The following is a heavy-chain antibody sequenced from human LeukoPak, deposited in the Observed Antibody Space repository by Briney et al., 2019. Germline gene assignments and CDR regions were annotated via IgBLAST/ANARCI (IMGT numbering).Heavy chain of an antibody. CDR3: ARDRRPTIYGGLDS. V-gene: IGHV3-7*01. D-gene: IGHD4-17*01. CDR2: IKHDGSDS. Sequence: GGSLRLSCAASGFTFSDYYMSWLRQAPGKGLEWVANIKHDGSDSFYVDSVKGRFTISRDNSENSLYLQMHSLRVEDTAVYFCARDRRPTIYGGLDSWGQGTVVTVSS. J-gene: IGHJ4*02. CDR1: GFTFSDYY.